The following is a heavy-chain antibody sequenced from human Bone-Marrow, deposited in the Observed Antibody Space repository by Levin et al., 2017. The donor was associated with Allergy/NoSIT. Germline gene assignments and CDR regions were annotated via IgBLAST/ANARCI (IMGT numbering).Heavy chain of an antibody. V-gene: IGHV3-21*01. J-gene: IGHJ6*02. CDR3: ARDSLDYYYAMDV. D-gene: IGHD2-15*01. CDR1: GFTFSTYN. CDR2: ISKTGDYI. Sequence: PGGSLRLSCTASGFTFSTYNMNWVRQAPGKGLEWVSSISKTGDYIYYADSLKGRFAISRDNAKNSLFLEMKSLRAEDTAVYYCARDSLDYYYAMDVWGHGTTVTVSS.